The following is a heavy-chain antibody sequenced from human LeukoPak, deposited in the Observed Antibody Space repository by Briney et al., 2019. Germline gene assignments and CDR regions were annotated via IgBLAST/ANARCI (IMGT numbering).Heavy chain of an antibody. CDR1: GYSFTSYW. J-gene: IGHJ6*02. CDR2: IYPGDSDT. D-gene: IGHD7-27*01. Sequence: GESLKISCKGSGYSFTSYWIGWVRQMPGKGLEWMGIIYPGDSDTRYSPSFQGQVTISADKSISTAYLQWSSLKASDTAMYYCAIQLGKPRLGYYYYGMDVWGQGTTVTVSS. V-gene: IGHV5-51*01. CDR3: AIQLGKPRLGYYYYGMDV.